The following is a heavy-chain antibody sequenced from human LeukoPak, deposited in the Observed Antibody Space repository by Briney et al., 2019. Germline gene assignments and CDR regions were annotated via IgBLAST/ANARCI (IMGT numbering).Heavy chain of an antibody. CDR1: GFTVSSNY. CDR3: ASTNSGSYRIDY. V-gene: IGHV3-53*01. J-gene: IGHJ4*02. Sequence: GGSLRLSCAASGFTVSSNYMSWVRQAPGKGLEWVSVIYSGGSTYYADSVKGRFTISRDNSKNTLYLQMNSLRAEDTAVYYCASTNSGSYRIDYWGQGTLVTVSS. D-gene: IGHD1-26*01. CDR2: IYSGGST.